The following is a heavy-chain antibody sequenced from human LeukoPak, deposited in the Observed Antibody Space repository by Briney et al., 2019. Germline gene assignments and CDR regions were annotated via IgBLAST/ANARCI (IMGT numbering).Heavy chain of an antibody. CDR1: GFTFSSYE. CDR3: ARYRYDKSGYHDY. Sequence: GGSLRLSCAASGFTFSSYEMNWVRQAPGKGLEWVSYISSSGSTIHYADSVKGRFTISRDNAKNSLYLQMNSLRAEDTAVYYCARYRYDKSGYHDYWGQGTLVTVSS. J-gene: IGHJ4*02. D-gene: IGHD3-22*01. CDR2: ISSSGSTI. V-gene: IGHV3-48*03.